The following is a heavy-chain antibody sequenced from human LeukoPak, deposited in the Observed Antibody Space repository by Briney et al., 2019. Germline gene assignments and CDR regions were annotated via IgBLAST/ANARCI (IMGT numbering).Heavy chain of an antibody. CDR2: IENRGYT. V-gene: IGHV4-39*01. D-gene: IGHD1-7*01. Sequence: SETLSLTCTVPGVSMSSRNSYWGWIRQPPGMGLEWVGTIENRGYTAYNPSLQGRVTISVGASRRQCSLTLSSVSATDTAVYYCARHISGTMFSYWGQGILATVSS. CDR1: GVSMSSRNSY. J-gene: IGHJ1*01. CDR3: ARHISGTMFSY.